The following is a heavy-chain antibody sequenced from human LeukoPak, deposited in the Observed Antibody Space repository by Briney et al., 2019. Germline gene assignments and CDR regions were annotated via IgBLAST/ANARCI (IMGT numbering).Heavy chain of an antibody. CDR3: AREYPPADY. J-gene: IGHJ4*02. CDR1: GGSISSYY. CDR2: IYYSGST. V-gene: IGHV4-59*01. Sequence: SETLSLTCTVSGGSISSYYWSWIRQPPGKGLEWIGYIYYSGSTSYNPSLRSRVTISVDTSKNQFFLKLSSVTAADTALYYCAREYPPADYWGQGTLVTVSS.